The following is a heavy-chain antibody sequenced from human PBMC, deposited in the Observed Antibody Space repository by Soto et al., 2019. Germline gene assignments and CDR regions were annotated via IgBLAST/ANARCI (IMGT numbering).Heavy chain of an antibody. D-gene: IGHD5-12*01. CDR3: TRGASGYGNFDY. Sequence: EVQLVESGGGVVQPGGSLRLSCAASGFSFSTWMHWVRQAPGKGLVWLSRINSDGSSITYADAVKGRFTVSRDNAKKTLYLQINSLTVEDTDVYDCTRGASGYGNFDYWGQGVLITVSS. CDR2: INSDGSSI. CDR1: GFSFSTW. J-gene: IGHJ4*02. V-gene: IGHV3-74*01.